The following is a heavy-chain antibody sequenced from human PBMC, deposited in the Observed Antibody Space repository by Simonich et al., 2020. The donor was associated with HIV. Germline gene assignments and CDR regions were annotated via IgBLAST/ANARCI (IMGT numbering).Heavy chain of an antibody. Sequence: QVQLQQWGAGLLKSSETLSLTCAVYGVSFSGYYWSWIRQPAGKGLEWIGEINHIGSTKYKSSLKSRVTISVDTSKNQFSLKLTSVTAADTAVYYCAREKGSSYDYWGQGTLVTVSS. J-gene: IGHJ4*02. V-gene: IGHV4-34*01. CDR1: GVSFSGYY. CDR2: INHIGST. D-gene: IGHD6-13*01. CDR3: AREKGSSYDY.